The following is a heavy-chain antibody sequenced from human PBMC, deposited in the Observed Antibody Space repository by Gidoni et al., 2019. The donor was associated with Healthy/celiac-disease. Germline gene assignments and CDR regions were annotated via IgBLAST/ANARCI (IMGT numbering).Heavy chain of an antibody. CDR1: CFTFSSYA. V-gene: IGHV3-30-3*01. Sequence: QVQLVESGGGVVQPGRSLRPSCAASCFTFSSYAMHWVRQAPVKGLEWVAVISYDGSNKYYADSVKGRFTISRDNSKNTLYLQMNSLRAEDTAVYYCARGYSYGHFDYWGQGTLVTVSS. J-gene: IGHJ4*02. CDR3: ARGYSYGHFDY. D-gene: IGHD5-18*01. CDR2: ISYDGSNK.